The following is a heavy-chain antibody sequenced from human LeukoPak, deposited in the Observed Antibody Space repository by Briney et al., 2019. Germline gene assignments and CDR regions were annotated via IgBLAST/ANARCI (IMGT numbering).Heavy chain of an antibody. CDR1: GGSISGGDYY. CDR2: IYYSGST. V-gene: IGHV4-30-4*01. CDR3: AREGGYSDSSGYYYLDY. J-gene: IGHJ4*02. D-gene: IGHD3-22*01. Sequence: SETLSLTCTVSGGSISGGDYYWSWIRQPPGKGLEWIGYIYYSGSTYYNPSLKSRVTISVDTPKNHFSLKLSSVTAADTAVYYCAREGGYSDSSGYYYLDYWGQGTLVTVSS.